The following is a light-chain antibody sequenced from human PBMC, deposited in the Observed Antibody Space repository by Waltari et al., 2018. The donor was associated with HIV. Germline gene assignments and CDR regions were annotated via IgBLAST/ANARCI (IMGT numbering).Light chain of an antibody. CDR3: QQSYSTPYT. J-gene: IGKJ2*01. CDR2: AAS. CDR1: PSISSY. V-gene: IGKV1-39*01. Sequence: DIQMTQSPSSLSASVGDRVTITCRASPSISSYLNWYQQKPGKAPKLLIYAASSLQSGVPSRFRGSGSGTDFTLTISSLQPEDFAAYYCQQSYSTPYTFGQGTKLEIK.